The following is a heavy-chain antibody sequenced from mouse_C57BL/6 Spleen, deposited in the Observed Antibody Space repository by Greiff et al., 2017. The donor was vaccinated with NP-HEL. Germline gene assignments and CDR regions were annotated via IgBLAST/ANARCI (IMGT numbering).Heavy chain of an antibody. D-gene: IGHD2-1*01. Sequence: EVKLVESGAELVRPGASVKLSCTASGFNIKDDYMHWVKQRPEQGLEWIGWIDPENGDTEYASKFQGKATITADTSSNTAYLQLSSLTSEDTAVYYCTTGGKDYWGQGTTLTVSS. CDR3: TTGGKDY. V-gene: IGHV14-4*01. J-gene: IGHJ2*01. CDR1: GFNIKDDY. CDR2: IDPENGDT.